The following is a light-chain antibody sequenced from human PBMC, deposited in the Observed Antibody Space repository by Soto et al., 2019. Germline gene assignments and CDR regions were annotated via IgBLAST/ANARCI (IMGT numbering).Light chain of an antibody. J-gene: IGKJ5*01. CDR1: QSVTSNY. CDR2: GAS. CDR3: QQYHYWPIT. Sequence: EIVLTQSPGTLSLSPGERATLSCRASQSVTSNYLSWYQQKPGQAPRLLIFGASIRDTGIPDSFSGSGSGTDFTLTISSLQSEDFAVYLCQQYHYWPITFGQGTRLEIK. V-gene: IGKV3-20*01.